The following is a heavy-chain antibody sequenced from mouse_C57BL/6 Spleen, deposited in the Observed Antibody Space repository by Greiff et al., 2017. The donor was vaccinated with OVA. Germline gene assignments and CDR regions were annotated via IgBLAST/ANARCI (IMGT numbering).Heavy chain of an antibody. J-gene: IGHJ1*03. D-gene: IGHD2-4*01. CDR3: ARSDDYDEWDFDV. Sequence: QVQLKESGAELVRPGASVKVSCKASGYAFTNYEIDWVKQTPGPGLEWIGAINPGSGGTNYNEKFKGKAILTADKSSSTAYMQRSSLTSEDSAVYCCARSDDYDEWDFDVWGTGTTVTVSS. V-gene: IGHV1-54*01. CDR1: GYAFTNYE. CDR2: INPGSGGT.